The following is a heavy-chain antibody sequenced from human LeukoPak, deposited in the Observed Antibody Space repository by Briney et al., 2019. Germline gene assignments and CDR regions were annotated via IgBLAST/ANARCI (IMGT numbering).Heavy chain of an antibody. Sequence: PGGSLRLSCAASGFTFSSYWMSWVRQAPGKGLEWVANIKRDGSEKYYGDSVKGRFTISRDNAKNSLYLQMDSLRAEDTAVYYCARDFSPYYYDSSGQKFDYWGQGTLVTVSS. CDR2: IKRDGSEK. D-gene: IGHD3-22*01. CDR3: ARDFSPYYYDSSGQKFDY. V-gene: IGHV3-7*01. CDR1: GFTFSSYW. J-gene: IGHJ4*02.